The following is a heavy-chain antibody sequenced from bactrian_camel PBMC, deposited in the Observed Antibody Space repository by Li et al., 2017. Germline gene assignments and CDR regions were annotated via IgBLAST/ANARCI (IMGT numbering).Heavy chain of an antibody. CDR2: IAADGRT. D-gene: IGHD7*01. CDR1: GVTRGRRC. Sequence: HVQLVESGGGSVETGGSLRLSCLVSGVTRGRRCMAWFRRLPGQGREGVAAIAADGRTNYADSVKGRFTISQDNAGNTLSLQMNSLKPEDTAMYYCAATGYRMHLGVCNGHPYDYWGQGTQVTVS. J-gene: IGHJ4*01. CDR3: AATGYRMHLGVCNGHPYDY. V-gene: IGHV3S55*01.